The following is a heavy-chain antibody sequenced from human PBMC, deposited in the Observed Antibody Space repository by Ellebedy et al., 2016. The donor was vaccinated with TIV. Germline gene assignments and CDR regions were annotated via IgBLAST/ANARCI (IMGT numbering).Heavy chain of an antibody. D-gene: IGHD5-12*01. CDR3: AKFSGRDFRKYYLDS. CDR1: GFTFSTYS. V-gene: IGHV3-48*04. Sequence: GESLKISCTDSGFTFSTYSMNWVRQAPGKGLEWVSYISGSGNTKYYTDSVKGRFTISRDNAKNSLYLQMNSLRAEDTAVYYCAKFSGRDFRKYYLDSWGQGTLVTVSS. J-gene: IGHJ4*02. CDR2: ISGSGNTK.